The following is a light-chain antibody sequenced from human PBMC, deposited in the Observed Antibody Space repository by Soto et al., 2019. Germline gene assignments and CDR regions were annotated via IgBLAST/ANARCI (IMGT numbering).Light chain of an antibody. J-gene: IGLJ3*02. CDR2: NNN. V-gene: IGLV1-44*01. CDR3: AAWDDSLTGPV. Sequence: QSVLIQPPSASGTPGQRVTISCSGTSSNIESNSVNWYQQIPGTAPKLLVYNNNQRPSGVPDRFSASKSVTSASLAISGLQSEDEAVYSCAAWDDSLTGPVFGGGTKVTVL. CDR1: SSNIESNS.